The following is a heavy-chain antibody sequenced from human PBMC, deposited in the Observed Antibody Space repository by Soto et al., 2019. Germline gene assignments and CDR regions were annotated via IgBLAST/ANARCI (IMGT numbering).Heavy chain of an antibody. J-gene: IGHJ4*02. V-gene: IGHV1-69*13. CDR2: IIPIFGTA. CDR3: ASRPQGYSSSWYFTPFDY. CDR1: GGTFSSYA. D-gene: IGHD6-13*01. Sequence: SVKVSCKASGGTFSSYAISWVRQAPGQGLEWMGGIIPIFGTANYAQKFQGRVTITADESTSTAYMELSSLRSEDTAVYYCASRPQGYSSSWYFTPFDYWGQGTLVTVSS.